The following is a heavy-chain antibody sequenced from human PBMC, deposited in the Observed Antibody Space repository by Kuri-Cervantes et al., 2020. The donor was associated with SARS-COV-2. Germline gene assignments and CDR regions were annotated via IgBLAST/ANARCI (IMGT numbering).Heavy chain of an antibody. D-gene: IGHD3-22*01. CDR2: IRSKAYGGTT. CDR3: ARTMGGYYQDY. CDR1: GFIFSNYT. J-gene: IGHJ4*02. V-gene: IGHV3-49*04. Sequence: GESLKISCAASGFIFSNYTINWVRQAPGKGLEWVGFIRSKAYGGTTEYAASVKGRFTISRDDSKSIAYLQMNSLKTEDTAVYYCARTMGGYYQDYWGQGTLVTVSS.